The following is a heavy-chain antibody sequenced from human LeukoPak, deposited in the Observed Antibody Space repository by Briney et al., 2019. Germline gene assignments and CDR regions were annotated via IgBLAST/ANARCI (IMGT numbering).Heavy chain of an antibody. CDR1: GFTFDDYA. D-gene: IGHD6-19*01. CDR2: ISWNSGRI. Sequence: GGSQRLSCAASGFTFDDYAMHWVRQAPGKGLEWVSGISWNSGRIGYADSVKGRFTISRDNAKNSLYLQMNSLRAEDTALYYCAKDENIAVAGIIDYWGQGTLVTVSS. J-gene: IGHJ4*02. CDR3: AKDENIAVAGIIDY. V-gene: IGHV3-9*01.